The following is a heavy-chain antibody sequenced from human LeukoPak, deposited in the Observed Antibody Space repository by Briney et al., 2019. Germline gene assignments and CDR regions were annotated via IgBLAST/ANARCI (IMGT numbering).Heavy chain of an antibody. CDR3: ARDPNYSSSWLSYDFDY. Sequence: GGSLGLSCAASGFTFSSYAMSWVRQAPGKGLDWVSVISVSGGSTYYADSVKGRFTISRDNSKNTLYLQMNSLRAEDTAVYYCARDPNYSSSWLSYDFDYWGQGTLVTVSS. V-gene: IGHV3-23*01. D-gene: IGHD6-13*01. CDR1: GFTFSSYA. CDR2: ISVSGGST. J-gene: IGHJ4*02.